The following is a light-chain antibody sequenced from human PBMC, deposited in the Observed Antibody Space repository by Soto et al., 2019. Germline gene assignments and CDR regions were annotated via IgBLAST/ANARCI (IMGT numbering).Light chain of an antibody. CDR2: DVS. CDR1: ASDVGGYSY. V-gene: IGLV2-11*01. CDR3: CSYAGSYTFV. Sequence: SVLNQPRSGSVSPGQSVTISCTPTASDVGGYSYVSWYQQHPGKVPKLIIYDVSKWPSGVPDRFSGSKSGNTASLTISGLQAEDEGDYYCCSYAGSYTFVFGTGTKVTVL. J-gene: IGLJ1*01.